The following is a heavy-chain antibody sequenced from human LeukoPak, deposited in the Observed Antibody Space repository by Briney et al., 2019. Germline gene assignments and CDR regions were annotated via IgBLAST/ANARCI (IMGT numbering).Heavy chain of an antibody. D-gene: IGHD1-7*01. CDR3: AKDLELELPLYFDY. Sequence: PGGSLTLSCAASGFTFSSYAMSWLRQAPGKGLEWLSAISRSGGSTYYADSVKGRFTISRDNSKNTLYLQMNSRRAEDTAVYYCAKDLELELPLYFDYRGQGTLVTVPS. V-gene: IGHV3-23*01. CDR2: ISRSGGST. CDR1: GFTFSSYA. J-gene: IGHJ4*02.